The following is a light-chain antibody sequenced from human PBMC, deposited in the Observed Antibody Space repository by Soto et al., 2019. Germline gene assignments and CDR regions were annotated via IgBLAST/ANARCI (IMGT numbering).Light chain of an antibody. CDR2: EVS. J-gene: IGLJ1*01. CDR3: ASYTSTYTYV. CDR1: GSDVGGYEY. V-gene: IGLV2-14*01. Sequence: QSALTQPASVSGSPGQSITISCTGTGSDVGGYEYVSWYQQHPGKVPKLMIYEVSDRPSGVSTRFSGSKSGNTASLTISGLQAEDEADYYCASYTSTYTYVFGSGT.